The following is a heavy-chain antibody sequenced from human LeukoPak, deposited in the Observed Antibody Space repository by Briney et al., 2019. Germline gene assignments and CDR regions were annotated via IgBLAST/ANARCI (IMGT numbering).Heavy chain of an antibody. CDR2: INPNSGRT. J-gene: IGHJ4*02. D-gene: IGHD3-16*01. CDR3: ARGLSSPDYGVHNFDF. V-gene: IGHV1-2*06. Sequence: ASVTVSCKACGWSFTGYYMHWVRQAPGPGMEWVGLINPNSGRTHSAQKFQVRLTMHRDPSISTTYMVLSLLTSDDTAVYHCARGLSSPDYGVHNFDFWGQGALVTVSS. CDR1: GWSFTGYY.